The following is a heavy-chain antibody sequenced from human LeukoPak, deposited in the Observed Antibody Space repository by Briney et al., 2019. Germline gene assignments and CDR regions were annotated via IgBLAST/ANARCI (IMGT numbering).Heavy chain of an antibody. Sequence: TSETLSLTCIVSGGSISSTVSYWGWVRQPPGKGLEWIGSIHYSGSTYYIPSLKSRITISLDMSKNQYSLKLTSVTAADTAVYYCTKSYYYDSSGYNWFDPWGQGTLVTVSS. CDR3: TKSYYYDSSGYNWFDP. J-gene: IGHJ5*02. CDR2: IHYSGST. V-gene: IGHV4-39*07. CDR1: GGSISSTVSY. D-gene: IGHD3-22*01.